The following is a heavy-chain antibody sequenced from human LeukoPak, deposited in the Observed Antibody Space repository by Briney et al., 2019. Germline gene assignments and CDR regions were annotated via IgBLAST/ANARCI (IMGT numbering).Heavy chain of an antibody. CDR2: INPNSGGT. D-gene: IGHD4-23*01. V-gene: IGHV1-2*06. CDR1: GYSFTGYY. J-gene: IGHJ3*02. CDR3: ARDLSMTMVVTRDALDI. Sequence: ASVKVSCKASGYSFTGYYMHWVRQAPGQGLEWMGRINPNSGGTNYAQKFQGRVTMTRDTSISTAHMELSSLRSDDTAVYYCARDLSMTMVVTRDALDIWGQGTMVTVSS.